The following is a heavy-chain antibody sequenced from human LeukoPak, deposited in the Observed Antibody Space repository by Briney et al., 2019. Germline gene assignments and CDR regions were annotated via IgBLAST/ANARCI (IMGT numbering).Heavy chain of an antibody. CDR3: ARKGDVVVVAGNWFDP. V-gene: IGHV4-34*01. J-gene: IGHJ5*02. Sequence: SETLSLTCAVYGGSFSGYYWSWIRQPPGKGLEWIGEINHSGSTNYNPSLKSRVTISVDTSRKQFSLKLTSVTAADTAVYYCARKGDVVVVAGNWFDPWGQGTLVIVSS. CDR2: INHSGST. D-gene: IGHD2-15*01. CDR1: GGSFSGYY.